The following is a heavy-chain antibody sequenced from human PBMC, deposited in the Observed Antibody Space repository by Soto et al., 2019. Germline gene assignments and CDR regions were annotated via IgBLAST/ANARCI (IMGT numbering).Heavy chain of an antibody. J-gene: IGHJ4*02. CDR3: ARGMTTVTTFDY. Sequence: QLQLQESGSGLVKPSQTLSLTCAVSGGSISSGGYSCNWIRQPPGKGLEWIGYIYHSGSTYYNPALKSRVTISVDRSKNQFSLKLSSVTAADTAVDYCARGMTTVTTFDYWGQGTLVTVSS. CDR1: GGSISSGGYS. V-gene: IGHV4-30-2*01. CDR2: IYHSGST. D-gene: IGHD4-17*01.